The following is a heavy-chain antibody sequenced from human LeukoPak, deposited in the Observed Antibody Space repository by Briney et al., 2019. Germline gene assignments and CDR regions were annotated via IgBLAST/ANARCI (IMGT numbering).Heavy chain of an antibody. V-gene: IGHV3-15*01. CDR1: GFIFSNAW. Sequence: GGSLRLSCAASGFIFSNAWMSWVRQAPGKGLEWVGRIKSKTDGGTTDYAAPVKGRFTISRDDSKNTLYLQMNSLKTEDTAVYYCTTILTIVGATPTYYFDYWGQGTLVTVSS. CDR2: IKSKTDGGTT. D-gene: IGHD1-26*01. CDR3: TTILTIVGATPTYYFDY. J-gene: IGHJ4*02.